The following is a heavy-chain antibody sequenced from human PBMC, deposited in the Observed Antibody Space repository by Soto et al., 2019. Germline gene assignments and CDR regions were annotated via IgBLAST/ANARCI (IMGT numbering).Heavy chain of an antibody. V-gene: IGHV1-8*01. D-gene: IGHD2-15*01. CDR2: MNPNSGET. CDR1: GYTFTDYD. CDR3: ARVAVAARPGWYNWFDP. J-gene: IGHJ5*02. Sequence: QEQLVQSGAEVKKPRASVKVSCKTSGYTFTDYDVNWVRQATRLGLESIGWMNPNSGETGYAQKFTGRVTMARTASLSTAYWELSSRRSEDTAVYYCARVAVAARPGWYNWFDPWGQGTRVTASS.